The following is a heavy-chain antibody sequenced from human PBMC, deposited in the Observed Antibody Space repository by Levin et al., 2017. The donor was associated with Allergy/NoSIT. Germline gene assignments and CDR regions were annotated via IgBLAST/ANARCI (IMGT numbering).Heavy chain of an antibody. Sequence: SETLSLTCTVSGDSVTSRTYYWGWIRLPPGTGLEWIGSFHYSGSTYYNPSLKSRVTISVDASKNQFSLNLGSVTAADAAVYYCARRHYYDTRGAFDIWGQGTMVTVSS. CDR1: GDSVTSRTYY. V-gene: IGHV4-39*01. CDR2: FHYSGST. D-gene: IGHD3-22*01. CDR3: ARRHYYDTRGAFDI. J-gene: IGHJ3*02.